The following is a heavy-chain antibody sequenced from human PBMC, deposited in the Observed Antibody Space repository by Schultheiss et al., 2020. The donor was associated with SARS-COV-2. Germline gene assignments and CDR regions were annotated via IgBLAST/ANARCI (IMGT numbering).Heavy chain of an antibody. J-gene: IGHJ4*02. CDR3: AKASNYYDSSGYYLDY. Sequence: ALRLSCAASGFTFDDYAMHWVRQAPGKGLEWVSGISWNSGSIGYADSVKGRFTISRDNAKNSLYLQMNSLRAEDTALYYCAKASNYYDSSGYYLDYWGQGTLVTVSS. CDR2: ISWNSGSI. V-gene: IGHV3-9*01. CDR1: GFTFDDYA. D-gene: IGHD3-22*01.